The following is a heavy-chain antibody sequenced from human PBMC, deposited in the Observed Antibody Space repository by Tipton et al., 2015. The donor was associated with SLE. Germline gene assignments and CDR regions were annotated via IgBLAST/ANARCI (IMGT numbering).Heavy chain of an antibody. J-gene: IGHJ4*02. CDR3: AGMGTAGDDY. D-gene: IGHD2-8*02. CDR2: IYYSGRT. Sequence: TLSLTCTVSGGSISSHYWSWIRQPPGKGLEWIGYIYYSGRTNYNPSLKSRVTISVDTSKNQFSLKLSSVTAADTAVYYCAGMGTAGDDYWGQGTLVTVSS. V-gene: IGHV4-59*11. CDR1: GGSISSHY.